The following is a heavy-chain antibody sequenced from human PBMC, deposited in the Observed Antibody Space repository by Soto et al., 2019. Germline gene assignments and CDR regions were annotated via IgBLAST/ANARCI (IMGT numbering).Heavy chain of an antibody. CDR3: ATRTYYYDSTPGPAFDI. CDR1: GYTLPELS. V-gene: IGHV1-24*01. D-gene: IGHD3-22*01. Sequence: DSVKVSCKVSGYTLPELSMHWVRQAPGKGLEWMGGFDPEDGETIYAQKFQGRVTMTEDTSTDTAYMELSSLRSEDTAVYYCATRTYYYDSTPGPAFDIWGQGTMVTVSS. CDR2: FDPEDGET. J-gene: IGHJ3*02.